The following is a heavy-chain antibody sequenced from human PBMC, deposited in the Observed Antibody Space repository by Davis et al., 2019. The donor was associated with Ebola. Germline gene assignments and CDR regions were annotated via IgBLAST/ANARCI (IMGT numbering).Heavy chain of an antibody. CDR1: GFTFSSYA. Sequence: GESLKISCAASGFTFSSYAMSWVRQAPGKGLEWVSAISGSGGSTYYADSVKGRFTISRDNSKNTLYLQMSSLRDEDTAVYYCAKQGSWNYWDWGQGTLLTVSS. CDR3: AKQGSWNYWD. J-gene: IGHJ4*02. CDR2: ISGSGGST. V-gene: IGHV3-23*01. D-gene: IGHD6-13*01.